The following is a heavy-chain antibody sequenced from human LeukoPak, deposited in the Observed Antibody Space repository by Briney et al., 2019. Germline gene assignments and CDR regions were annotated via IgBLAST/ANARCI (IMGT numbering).Heavy chain of an antibody. D-gene: IGHD3-16*02. V-gene: IGHV3-53*01. CDR1: GFIVSGTY. Sequence: PGGSLRLSCAASGFIVSGTYMTWVRQAPGKGLECVSVIYSGGDTYYTDSVKGRFSVSRDNSKNTLYLQMNSLRAEDTAVYYCARVPAGVIGMKDAFDIWGQGTMVTVSS. J-gene: IGHJ3*02. CDR2: IYSGGDT. CDR3: ARVPAGVIGMKDAFDI.